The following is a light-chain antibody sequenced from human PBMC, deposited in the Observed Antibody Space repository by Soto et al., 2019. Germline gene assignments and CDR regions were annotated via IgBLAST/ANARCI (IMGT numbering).Light chain of an antibody. CDR3: QQYDQWWT. CDR1: QSVSSSY. CDR2: GAS. Sequence: MTQSPSSLSASVGDRVTITCRASQSVSSSYLAWYQQKPGQAPRLLIYGASIRATDIPARFSGSGSGTDYTLTISSLQSEDFGVYFCQQYDQWWTFGQGTKVDI. J-gene: IGKJ1*01. V-gene: IGKV3-15*01.